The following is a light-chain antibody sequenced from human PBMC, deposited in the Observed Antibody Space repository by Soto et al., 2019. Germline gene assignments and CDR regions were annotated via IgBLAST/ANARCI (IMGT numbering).Light chain of an antibody. CDR2: GAS. V-gene: IGKV3-20*01. Sequence: EIVLTQFPCTLSLSPGERATLSCRASQSVSSSYLAWYQQKPGQAPRLLIYGASSRATGIPDRYSGSGSGTDFTLTISRLEPEDFAVYYCQQYGSSPLITFGQGTRLEIK. CDR1: QSVSSSY. CDR3: QQYGSSPLIT. J-gene: IGKJ5*01.